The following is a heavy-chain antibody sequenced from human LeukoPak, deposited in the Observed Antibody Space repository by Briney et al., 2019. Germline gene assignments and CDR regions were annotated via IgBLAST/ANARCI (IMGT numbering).Heavy chain of an antibody. CDR1: GFTLSSYW. J-gene: IGHJ4*02. CDR3: ARAPRYYGSGSVDY. V-gene: IGHV3-7*02. D-gene: IGHD3-10*01. CDR2: IKQDGSEK. Sequence: GGSLRLSCAATGFTLSSYWMSWVRQAPGKGLEWVANIKQDGSEKYYVDSVKGRFTISRDNAKNSLYLQMNSLRAEDTAVYYCARAPRYYGSGSVDYWGQGTLVTVSS.